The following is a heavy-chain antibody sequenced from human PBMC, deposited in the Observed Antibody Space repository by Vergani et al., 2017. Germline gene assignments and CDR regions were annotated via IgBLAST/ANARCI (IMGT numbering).Heavy chain of an antibody. CDR1: GGSFSGYY. CDR2: INHSGGT. Sequence: QVQLQQWGAGLLKPSETLSLTCAVYGGSFSGYYWSWICQPPGKGLEWIGEINHSGGTNYNPSLKRRVTISVDTSKKHFALKLSSVAAADTAVCYSARGSGYRYSSSSIDYWGQGTLVTVSS. D-gene: IGHD6-6*01. CDR3: ARGSGYRYSSSSIDY. V-gene: IGHV4-34*01. J-gene: IGHJ4*02.